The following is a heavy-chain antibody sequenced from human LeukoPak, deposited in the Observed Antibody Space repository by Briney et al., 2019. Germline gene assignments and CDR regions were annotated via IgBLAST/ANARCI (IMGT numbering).Heavy chain of an antibody. CDR3: TRVSGYSSGWPDY. Sequence: GGSLRLSCAASGFTFSSYAMHWVRQAPGKGLEYVSAISSNGGSTYCANSVKGRFTISRDNSKNTLYLQMGSLRPEDMAVYYCTRVSGYSSGWPDYWGQGTLVTVSS. CDR1: GFTFSSYA. D-gene: IGHD6-25*01. V-gene: IGHV3-64*01. J-gene: IGHJ4*02. CDR2: ISSNGGST.